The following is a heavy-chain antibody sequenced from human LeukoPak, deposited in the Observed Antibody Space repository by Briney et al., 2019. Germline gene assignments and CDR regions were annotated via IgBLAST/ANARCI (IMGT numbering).Heavy chain of an antibody. CDR2: INAGNGNT. Sequence: ASVKVSCKASGYTFTSYGISWVRQAPGQGLEWMGWINAGNGNTKYSQKFQGRVTITRDTSASTAYMELSSLRSEDTAVYYCASTLAAAGKVYYYYGMDVWGQGTTVTVSS. V-gene: IGHV1-3*01. CDR1: GYTFTSYG. J-gene: IGHJ6*02. D-gene: IGHD6-13*01. CDR3: ASTLAAAGKVYYYYGMDV.